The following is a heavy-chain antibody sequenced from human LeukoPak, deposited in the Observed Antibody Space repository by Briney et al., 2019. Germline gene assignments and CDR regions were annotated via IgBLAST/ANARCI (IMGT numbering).Heavy chain of an antibody. D-gene: IGHD5-12*01. J-gene: IGHJ4*02. CDR2: IYSGGST. V-gene: IGHV3-53*01. CDR1: GFTVSSNY. Sequence: GGSLRLSCAASGFTVSSNYMSWVRQAPGKGLEWVSVIYSGGSTYYADSVKGRFTISRDNAKNSLYLQMNSLRAEDTAVYYCARGYSGYDLSLDYWGQGTLVTVSS. CDR3: ARGYSGYDLSLDY.